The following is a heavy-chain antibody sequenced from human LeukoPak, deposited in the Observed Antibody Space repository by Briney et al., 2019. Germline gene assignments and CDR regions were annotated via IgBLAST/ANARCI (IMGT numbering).Heavy chain of an antibody. CDR1: GYYFTSYW. D-gene: IGHD6-6*01. J-gene: IGHJ4*02. Sequence: PGESLKISCKGSGYYFTSYWIGWVRQMAGKGLEWMGIIYPGDSETRYSPSFQGQVTISADKSISTAYLQWSSLQASDTAIYYCARLLAARPDYWGQGTLVTVSS. V-gene: IGHV5-51*01. CDR2: IYPGDSET. CDR3: ARLLAARPDY.